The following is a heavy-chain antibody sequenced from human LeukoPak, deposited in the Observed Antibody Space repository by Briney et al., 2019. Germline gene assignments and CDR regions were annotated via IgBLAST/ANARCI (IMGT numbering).Heavy chain of an antibody. D-gene: IGHD1-1*01. Sequence: GGSLRLSCAASGFILSHYYTTWIRQAPGKGLEWVSYIDSPATSIYYADSVKGRFTISRDNARNSLFLQMNSMRAEDTAVTYCARYKGYNHDAPYYYYYYMDVWGQGTTVTVSS. CDR2: IDSPATSI. J-gene: IGHJ6*03. CDR3: ARYKGYNHDAPYYYYYYMDV. V-gene: IGHV3-11*01. CDR1: GFILSHYY.